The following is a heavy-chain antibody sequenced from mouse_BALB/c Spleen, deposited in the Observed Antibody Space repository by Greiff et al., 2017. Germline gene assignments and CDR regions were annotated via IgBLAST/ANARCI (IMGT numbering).Heavy chain of an antibody. V-gene: IGHV1-14*01. J-gene: IGHJ3*01. CDR3: AKEYYGSGLFAY. CDR2: INPYNDGT. CDR1: GYTFTSYV. Sequence: VQLQQSGPALVKPGASVKMSCKASGYTFTSYVMPWVKQKPGQGLEWIGYINPYNDGTKYNEKFKGKATLTSDNSSSPAYMELSSLTSEASAGYNCAKEYYGSGLFAYWGQGTLVTVSA. D-gene: IGHD1-1*01.